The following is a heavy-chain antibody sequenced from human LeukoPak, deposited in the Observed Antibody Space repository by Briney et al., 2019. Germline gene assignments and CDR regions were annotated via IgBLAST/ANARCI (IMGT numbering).Heavy chain of an antibody. Sequence: SVKGRFTISRDNSKNTLYLQMSSLRAEDTAVYYCANLYRKAMFDYWGQGTLVTVSS. CDR3: ANLYRKAMFDY. D-gene: IGHD2-8*01. J-gene: IGHJ4*02. V-gene: IGHV3-23*01.